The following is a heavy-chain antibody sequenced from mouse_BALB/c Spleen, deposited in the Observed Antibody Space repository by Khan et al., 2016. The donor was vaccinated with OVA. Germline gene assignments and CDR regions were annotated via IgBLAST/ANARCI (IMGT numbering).Heavy chain of an antibody. D-gene: IGHD4-1*01. Sequence: QVQLKQSGAELVKPGASVRLSCKASGYTFTSYYLYWVKQRPGQGLEWIGDINPSNGGTNFNEKFKSKATLTVDKSSSTAYMQLSSLTSEDSAVYYCTRSGYGTFANWGQGTLVTVSA. J-gene: IGHJ3*01. CDR3: TRSGYGTFAN. V-gene: IGHV1S81*02. CDR1: GYTFTSYY. CDR2: INPSNGGT.